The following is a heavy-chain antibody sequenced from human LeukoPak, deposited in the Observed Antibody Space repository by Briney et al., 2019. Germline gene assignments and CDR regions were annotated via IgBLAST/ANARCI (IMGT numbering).Heavy chain of an antibody. CDR3: AREVVAYCGGDCYSDAFDI. Sequence: GGSLRLSCAASGFTFSSYSVNWVRQAPGKGLEWVSSISSSSSYIYYADSVKGRFTISRDNAKNSLYLQMNSLRAEDTAVYYCAREVVAYCGGDCYSDAFDIWGQGTMVTVSS. CDR1: GFTFSSYS. V-gene: IGHV3-21*01. CDR2: ISSSSSYI. J-gene: IGHJ3*02. D-gene: IGHD2-21*02.